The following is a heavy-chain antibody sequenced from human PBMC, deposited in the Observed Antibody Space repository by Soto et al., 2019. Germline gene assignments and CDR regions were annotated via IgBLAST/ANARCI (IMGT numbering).Heavy chain of an antibody. J-gene: IGHJ4*02. D-gene: IGHD2-8*02. V-gene: IGHV4-34*01. CDR2: INHSGST. Sequence: SETLSLTCAVYGGSFRGYYWTWIRQPPGTGLEWIGEINHSGSTNYNPSLKSRVNISVDTSKNQFFLKLTSVTAADTAVYYCARDKITGLFDYWGQGTLVTVSS. CDR3: ARDKITGLFDY. CDR1: GGSFRGYY.